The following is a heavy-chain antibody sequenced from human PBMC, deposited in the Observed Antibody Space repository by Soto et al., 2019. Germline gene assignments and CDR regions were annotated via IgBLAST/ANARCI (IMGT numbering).Heavy chain of an antibody. CDR3: AREGRYSGYDGAGFDC. CDR1: GDSVSSNSAA. CDR2: TYYRSKWYN. V-gene: IGHV6-1*01. J-gene: IGHJ4*02. D-gene: IGHD5-12*01. Sequence: SQTLSLTCAISGDSVSSNSAAWNWIRQSPSRGLEWLGRTYYRSKWYNDYAVSVKSRITINQDTSKKQFSLQLNSVTPEDTAVYYCAREGRYSGYDGAGFDCWGQGTLVTVSS.